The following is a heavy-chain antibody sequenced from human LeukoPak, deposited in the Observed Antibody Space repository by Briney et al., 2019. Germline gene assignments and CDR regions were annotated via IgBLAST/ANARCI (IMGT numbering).Heavy chain of an antibody. V-gene: IGHV3-33*01. D-gene: IGHD6-13*01. J-gene: IGHJ4*02. CDR3: ARGDRSSWFNFDY. CDR2: TWYDGTNK. CDR1: GFTFSSYV. Sequence: QPGGSLRLSCAASGFTFSSYVMHWVRQAPGKGLEWVAVTWYDGTNKYFADSVRGRFSISRDNSKNTLYLQMNSLRAEDTAVYYCARGDRSSWFNFDYWGQGTLVTVSS.